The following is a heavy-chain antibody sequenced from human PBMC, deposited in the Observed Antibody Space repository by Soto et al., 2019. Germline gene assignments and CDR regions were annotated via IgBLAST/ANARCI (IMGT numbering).Heavy chain of an antibody. CDR1: GFTLSSYA. D-gene: IGHD6-19*01. J-gene: IGHJ4*02. V-gene: IGHV3-64*01. CDR2: ISSNGGST. CDR3: ARVGRRNGDIAVAVFDY. Sequence: EVQLVESGGGLVQPGGSLRLSCAASGFTLSSYAMHWVRKAPGKGLEYVSAISSNGGSTYYANSVKGRFTISRDNSKNTLYLQMGSLRAEDMAVYYCARVGRRNGDIAVAVFDYWGQGTLVTVSS.